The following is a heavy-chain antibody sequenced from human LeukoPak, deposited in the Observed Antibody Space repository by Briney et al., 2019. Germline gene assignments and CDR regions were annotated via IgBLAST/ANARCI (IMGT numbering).Heavy chain of an antibody. J-gene: IGHJ4*02. CDR2: INPNSGGT. V-gene: IGHV1-2*02. D-gene: IGHD3-9*01. CDR3: AREAPPYYDILTGYYNVRYFDY. CDR1: GYTFTAYY. Sequence: ASVKVSCKASGYTFTAYYMHWVRQAPGQGLEWMGWINPNSGGTNYAQTFQGRVTMTRDTSISTAYMELSRLRSDDTAVYYCAREAPPYYDILTGYYNVRYFDYWGQGTLVTVSS.